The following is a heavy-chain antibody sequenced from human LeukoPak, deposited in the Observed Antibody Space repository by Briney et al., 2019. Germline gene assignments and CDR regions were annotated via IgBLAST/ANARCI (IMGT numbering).Heavy chain of an antibody. D-gene: IGHD4-17*01. CDR1: GGSFSGYY. CDR2: INHSGST. J-gene: IGHJ4*02. CDR3: ARGPTPSGY. Sequence: SETLSLTCAVYGGSFSGYYWSWIRQPPGKGLEWIGEINHSGSTNYNPSLKSRATISVDTSKNQFSLKLSSVTAADTAVYYCARGPTPSGYWGQGTLVTVSS. V-gene: IGHV4-34*01.